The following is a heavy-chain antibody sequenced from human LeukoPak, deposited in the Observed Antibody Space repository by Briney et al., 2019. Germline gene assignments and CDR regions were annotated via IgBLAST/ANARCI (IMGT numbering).Heavy chain of an antibody. Sequence: SVKVSCKASGGTFSSYAISWVRQAPGQGLEWMGGIIPIFGTANYAQKFQGRVTITADESTSTAYMELSSLRSEDTAVYYCAIGPAYSSGWYGDYYYYMDVWGKGTTVTVSS. V-gene: IGHV1-69*13. CDR1: GGTFSSYA. CDR2: IIPIFGTA. D-gene: IGHD6-19*01. J-gene: IGHJ6*03. CDR3: AIGPAYSSGWYGDYYYYMDV.